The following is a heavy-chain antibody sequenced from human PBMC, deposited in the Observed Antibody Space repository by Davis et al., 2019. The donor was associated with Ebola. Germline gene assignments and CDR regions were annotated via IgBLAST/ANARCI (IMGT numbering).Heavy chain of an antibody. J-gene: IGHJ6*02. CDR3: ARVKDHAVYYYYGMDV. CDR2: INSDGRST. D-gene: IGHD1-14*01. V-gene: IGHV3-74*01. CDR1: GFTFSSYW. Sequence: GESLKISCAASGFTFSSYWMHWVRQAPGKGLVWVSRINSDGRSTSYADSVKGRFTISRDNAKHTLYLQMNSLRAEDTAVYYCARVKDHAVYYYYGMDVWGQGTTVTVSS.